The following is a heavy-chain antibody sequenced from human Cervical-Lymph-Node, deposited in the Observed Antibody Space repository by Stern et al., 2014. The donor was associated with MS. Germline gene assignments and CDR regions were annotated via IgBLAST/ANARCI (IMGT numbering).Heavy chain of an antibody. V-gene: IGHV1-69*01. CDR2: IIPISGKT. D-gene: IGHD6-19*01. J-gene: IGHJ6*02. Sequence: QEQLVQSGAVVKKPGSSVKVSCKASGGTLNSNAFSWVRQAPGQGLEGMGGIIPISGKTASAQKFLAKVTLNADHSTGHAYMELRSLRSEDTAVFYCAITDSAWDNPYHFYGMDVWGQGTTVTVSS. CDR1: GGTLNSNA. CDR3: AITDSAWDNPYHFYGMDV.